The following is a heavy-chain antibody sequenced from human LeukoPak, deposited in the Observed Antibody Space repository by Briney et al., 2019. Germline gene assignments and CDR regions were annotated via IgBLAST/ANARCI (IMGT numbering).Heavy chain of an antibody. D-gene: IGHD3-3*01. J-gene: IGHJ4*02. Sequence: GGSLRLSCAASGFTFSSYAMSWVRQAPGKGLEWVSAISGSGGSTYYADSVKGRFTISRDNSKNTLYLQMNSLRAEDTAVYYCAKDGVAVEGFWSGYPDYFDYWGQGTLVTVSS. CDR1: GFTFSSYA. CDR2: ISGSGGST. CDR3: AKDGVAVEGFWSGYPDYFDY. V-gene: IGHV3-23*01.